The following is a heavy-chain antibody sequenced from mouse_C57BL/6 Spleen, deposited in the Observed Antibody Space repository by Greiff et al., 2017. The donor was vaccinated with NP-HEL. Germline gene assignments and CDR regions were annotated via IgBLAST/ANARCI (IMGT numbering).Heavy chain of an antibody. V-gene: IGHV1-22*01. D-gene: IGHD2-5*01. J-gene: IGHJ2*01. CDR1: GYTFTDYN. CDR2: INPNNGGT. CDR3: ARSYYSNYGGDFFDY. Sequence: VQLKESGPELVKPGASVKMSCKASGYTFTDYNMHWVKQSHGKSLEWIGYINPNNGGTSYNQKFKGKATLTVNKSSSTAYMELRSLTSEDSAVYYCARSYYSNYGGDFFDYWGQGTTLTVSS.